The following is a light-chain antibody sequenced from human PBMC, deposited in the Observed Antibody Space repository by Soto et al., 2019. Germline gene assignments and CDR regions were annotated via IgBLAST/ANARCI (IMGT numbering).Light chain of an antibody. CDR3: QQYDSSLFT. CDR1: QSLTSSY. Sequence: EIVLTQSPGTLSLSPGERVTLSCRASQSLTSSYLAWYQQKPGQAPRLLIYGASSRATGIRARFSGSGSGTDFTLTISRREPEDFAVYYCQQYDSSLFTFGPGTKVDIK. CDR2: GAS. V-gene: IGKV3-20*01. J-gene: IGKJ3*01.